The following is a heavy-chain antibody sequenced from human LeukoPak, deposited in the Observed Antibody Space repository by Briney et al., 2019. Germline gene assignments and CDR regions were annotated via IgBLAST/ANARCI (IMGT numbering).Heavy chain of an antibody. CDR1: GFSFSSSG. J-gene: IGHJ4*02. D-gene: IGHD5-18*01. CDR2: IRYDGSNK. Sequence: GGSLRLSCAASGFSFSSSGMHWVRQSPGKGLEWVAFIRYDGSNKYYADSVRGRFTISRDNSRNTLFLQVNTLRVEDTAIYYCVKARIQLWPGGFDYWGQGTLVTVSP. V-gene: IGHV3-30*02. CDR3: VKARIQLWPGGFDY.